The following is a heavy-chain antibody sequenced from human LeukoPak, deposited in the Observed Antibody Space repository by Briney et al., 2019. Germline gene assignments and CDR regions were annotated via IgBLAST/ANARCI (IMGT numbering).Heavy chain of an antibody. J-gene: IGHJ4*02. CDR3: ARVQQLARSRRSPCFDY. D-gene: IGHD6-6*01. CDR2: IYYSGST. Sequence: SETLPLTCTVSGGSISSYYWSWIRQPPGKGLEWIGYIYYSGSTNYNPSLKSRVTISVDTSKNQFSLKLSSVTAADTAVYYCARVQQLARSRRSPCFDYWGQGTLVTVSS. CDR1: GGSISSYY. V-gene: IGHV4-59*01.